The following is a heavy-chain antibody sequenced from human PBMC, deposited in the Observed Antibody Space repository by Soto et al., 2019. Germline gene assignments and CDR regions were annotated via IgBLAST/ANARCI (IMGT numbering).Heavy chain of an antibody. Sequence: GGSLSLSCVVSGDSVSNKYTSWVRQAPGIRLDWVSVIYADGTTYYVDSVKGRFTISRHNSTNTLYLQMDSLRTEDTAVYYCASLLAGSRFDPWGQGTLVTVSS. CDR1: GDSVSNKY. D-gene: IGHD6-19*01. J-gene: IGHJ5*02. V-gene: IGHV3-53*04. CDR2: IYADGTT. CDR3: ASLLAGSRFDP.